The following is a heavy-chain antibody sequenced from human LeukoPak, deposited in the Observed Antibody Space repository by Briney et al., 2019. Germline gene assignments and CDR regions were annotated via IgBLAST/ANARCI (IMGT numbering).Heavy chain of an antibody. CDR1: RFTFSIYI. Sequence: PGGSLRLSCAASRFTFSIYIMNWVRQAPGKGLEWVSFISSSGNYIYYADSVKGRFTISRDNAKNSLYLQMNSLRAEDTAVYYCAKRHERTAYYFDYWGQGTLVTVSS. CDR3: AKRHERTAYYFDY. CDR2: ISSSGNYI. J-gene: IGHJ4*02. V-gene: IGHV3-21*01. D-gene: IGHD2-21*02.